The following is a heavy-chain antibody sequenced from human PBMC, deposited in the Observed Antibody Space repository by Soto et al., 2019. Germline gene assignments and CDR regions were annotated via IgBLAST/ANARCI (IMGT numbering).Heavy chain of an antibody. J-gene: IGHJ6*02. CDR2: IYYSGST. Sequence: PSETLSLTCTVSGGSISSYYWSWIRQPPGKGLEWIGYIYYSGSTNYNPSLKSRVTISVDTSKNQFSLKLSSVTAADTTVYYCGRDHSGQAPYYYGMDVWGQGTTVTVSS. V-gene: IGHV4-59*01. CDR3: GRDHSGQAPYYYGMDV. D-gene: IGHD5-12*01. CDR1: GGSISSYY.